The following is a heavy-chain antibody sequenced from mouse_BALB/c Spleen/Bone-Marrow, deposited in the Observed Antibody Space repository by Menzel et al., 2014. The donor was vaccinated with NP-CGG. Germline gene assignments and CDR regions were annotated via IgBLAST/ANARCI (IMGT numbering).Heavy chain of an antibody. CDR2: IYPGSGNT. J-gene: IGHJ2*01. V-gene: IGHV1-63*02. CDR3: ARRRSLDY. Sequence: QVQLKHSGAELVRPGTSVKISCKASGYAFTNYWLGWVKQRPGHGLEWIGDIYPGSGNTYYTEKFKGKATLTADTSSSTAYMQLSSLTSEDSAVYFCARRRSLDYWGQGTILTVSS. CDR1: GYAFTNYW.